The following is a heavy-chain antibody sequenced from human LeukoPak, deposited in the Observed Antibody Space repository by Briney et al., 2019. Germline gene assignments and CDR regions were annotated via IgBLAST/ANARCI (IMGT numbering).Heavy chain of an antibody. CDR1: GGSFSGYY. Sequence: PSETLSLTCAVYGGSFSGYYWSWIRQPPGKGLEWIGEINHSGSTNYNPSLKSRVTISVDTSKNQFSLKLSSVTAADTAVYYCARVGSGWYSNYWGQGTLATVSS. CDR3: ARVGSGWYSNY. D-gene: IGHD6-19*01. CDR2: INHSGST. J-gene: IGHJ4*02. V-gene: IGHV4-34*01.